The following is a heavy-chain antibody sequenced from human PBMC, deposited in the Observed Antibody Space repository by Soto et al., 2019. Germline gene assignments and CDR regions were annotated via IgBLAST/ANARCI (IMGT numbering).Heavy chain of an antibody. CDR2: IYYSGST. CDR1: GGSISDFY. Sequence: PSETLCLTCSVSGGSISDFYWCWIRQPPGKGLEWIGYIYYSGSTNNNPYHNSRDTISVDTSKNQFSLNPMSMSPADTAVYYRARVEGLAAHTFDYWGPGTLVTVSS. D-gene: IGHD6-6*01. J-gene: IGHJ4*02. CDR3: ARVEGLAAHTFDY. V-gene: IGHV4-59*01.